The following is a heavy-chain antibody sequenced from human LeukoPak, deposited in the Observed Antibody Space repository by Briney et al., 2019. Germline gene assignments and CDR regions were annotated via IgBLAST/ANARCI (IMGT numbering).Heavy chain of an antibody. D-gene: IGHD2-15*01. CDR2: MNPNSGNT. CDR1: GYTFTSYD. V-gene: IGHV1-8*01. J-gene: IGHJ5*02. CDR3: ARDKVAATRQQVAWFDP. Sequence: ASVKVSCKASGYTFTSYDINWVRQATGQGLEWMGWMNPNSGNTGYAQKFQGRVTMTRNTSISTAYMELSSLRSEDTAVYYCARDKVAATRQQVAWFDPWGQGTLVAVSS.